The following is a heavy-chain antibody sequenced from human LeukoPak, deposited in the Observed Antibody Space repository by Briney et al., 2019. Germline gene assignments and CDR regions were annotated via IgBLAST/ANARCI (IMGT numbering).Heavy chain of an antibody. V-gene: IGHV3-66*02. Sequence: GGSLRLSCAASGFTVSSNYMSWVRPAPGKGLEWVSVIYSGGSTYYADSVKGRFTISRDNSKNTLYLQMNSLRAEDTAVYYCARALYDFWSGYTLDYWGGGTLVTVSS. J-gene: IGHJ4*02. CDR2: IYSGGST. CDR1: GFTVSSNY. D-gene: IGHD3-3*01. CDR3: ARALYDFWSGYTLDY.